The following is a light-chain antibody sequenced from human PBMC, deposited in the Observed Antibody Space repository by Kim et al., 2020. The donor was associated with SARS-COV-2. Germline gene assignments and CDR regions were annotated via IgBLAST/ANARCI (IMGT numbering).Light chain of an antibody. J-gene: IGKJ3*01. CDR2: GAS. Sequence: EIVLTQSPGTLSLSPGERATLSCRASQRISSNYLAWYKQEPGQAPRLLIYGASFRATGIPDRFSGSGSGTDFTLTISRLEPEGFAVYYCQQYGNSPFTFGPGTKVDIK. CDR1: QRISSNY. V-gene: IGKV3-20*01. CDR3: QQYGNSPFT.